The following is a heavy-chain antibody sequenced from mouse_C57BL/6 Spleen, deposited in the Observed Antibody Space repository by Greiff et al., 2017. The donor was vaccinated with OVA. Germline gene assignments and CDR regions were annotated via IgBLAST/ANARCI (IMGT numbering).Heavy chain of an antibody. CDR1: GYSITSGYY. J-gene: IGHJ2*01. Sequence: EVKLMESGPGLVKPSQSLSLTCSVTGYSITSGYYWNWIRQFPGNKLEWLGYISYDGSNNYHPSLKNRISITRDTSKNQFFLKLNSVTTEDTATYYCARAGGNYPYYFDYWGQGTTLTVSS. CDR2: ISYDGSN. D-gene: IGHD2-1*01. V-gene: IGHV3-6*01. CDR3: ARAGGNYPYYFDY.